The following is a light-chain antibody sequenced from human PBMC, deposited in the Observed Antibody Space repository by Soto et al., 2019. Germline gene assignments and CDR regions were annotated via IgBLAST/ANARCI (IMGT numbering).Light chain of an antibody. V-gene: IGLV2-11*01. Sequence: QSALTQARSVSGSPGQSVTISCTGTSSDVGGYNCVSWYQQHPGKAPQLIIYDVTQRPSGVPDRFSGSKSGNTASLSISGLQAEDEADYYCCSHSASYTFVFGTGTRSPS. J-gene: IGLJ1*01. CDR3: CSHSASYTFV. CDR1: SSDVGGYNC. CDR2: DVT.